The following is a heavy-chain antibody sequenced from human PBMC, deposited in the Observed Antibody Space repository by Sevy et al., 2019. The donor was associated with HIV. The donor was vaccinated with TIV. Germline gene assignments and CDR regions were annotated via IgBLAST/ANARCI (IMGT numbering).Heavy chain of an antibody. CDR3: ARSYSSSWYILYYFEY. J-gene: IGHJ4*02. CDR2: ISSSTSYI. CDR1: GFSFSSYS. Sequence: GGSLRLSCAASGFSFSSYSVSWVRQAPGKGLEWVAAISSSTSYIYYADSVKGRFTISRDNAKNSLFLHMNTLRAEDTAVYYCARSYSSSWYILYYFEYWGKGTRSPSPQ. V-gene: IGHV3-21*01. D-gene: IGHD6-13*01.